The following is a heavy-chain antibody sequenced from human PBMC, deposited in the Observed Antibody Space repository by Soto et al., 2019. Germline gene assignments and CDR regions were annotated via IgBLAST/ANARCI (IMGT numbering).Heavy chain of an antibody. CDR1: GGTFSSYD. CDR3: ARVKENCSTTSCYKFFDF. J-gene: IGHJ4*02. D-gene: IGHD2-2*02. V-gene: IGHV1-69*01. Sequence: QVQLVQSGAEVKKPGSSVKVSCKASGGTFSSYDVSWVRQAPGQGLEWVGEIIPMYGMPNLAHRFQGRVTVTADESTSTVYMEVSSLRSEDTAIYYCARVKENCSTTSCYKFFDFWGQGTLVTVSS. CDR2: IIPMYGMP.